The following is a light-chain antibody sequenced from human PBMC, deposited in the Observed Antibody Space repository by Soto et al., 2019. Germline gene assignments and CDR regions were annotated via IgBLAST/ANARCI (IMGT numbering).Light chain of an antibody. CDR3: QKYTTYPYT. J-gene: IGKJ2*01. CDR1: QSVTNW. V-gene: IGKV1-5*01. Sequence: DIQMTQSPSTLSASVGDRVTITCRASQSVTNWLAWYQQKPGKAPNLLIYDASRLQIGIPSRFSGSGSGTEFTLTISSLQPDDFATYYCQKYTTYPYTFGQGTKLEIK. CDR2: DAS.